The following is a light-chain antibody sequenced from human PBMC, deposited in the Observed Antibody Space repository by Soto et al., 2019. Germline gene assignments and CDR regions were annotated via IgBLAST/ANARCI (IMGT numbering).Light chain of an antibody. V-gene: IGLV2-8*01. CDR3: SSYAGSNSPFV. Sequence: QSALTQPPSASXXPGQSVTISCTGTSSDIGDYNYVSWYQQHPGKAPKLMIYEVSKRPSGVPDRFSGSKSGNTASLTVSGLQAEDEADYYCSSYAGSNSPFVFGSGTKLTVL. J-gene: IGLJ1*01. CDR2: EVS. CDR1: SSDIGDYNY.